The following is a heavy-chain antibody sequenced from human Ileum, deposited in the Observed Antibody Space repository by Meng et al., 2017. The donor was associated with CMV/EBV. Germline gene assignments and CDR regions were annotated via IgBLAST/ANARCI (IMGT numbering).Heavy chain of an antibody. CDR3: AIYYGGVGGRGY. D-gene: IGHD2-21*01. Sequence: PLQESGPGLVKPSQTLSLTGSSPGDSISSDNHHWSWIRQPAGKGLEWIGQRHKNGNDNYNASLKSRVTISIDTSKNQFSLTLTSVTAADTAVYYCAIYYGGVGGRGYWAQGTLVTVSS. CDR2: RHKNGND. CDR1: GDSISSDNHH. J-gene: IGHJ4*02. V-gene: IGHV4-61*02.